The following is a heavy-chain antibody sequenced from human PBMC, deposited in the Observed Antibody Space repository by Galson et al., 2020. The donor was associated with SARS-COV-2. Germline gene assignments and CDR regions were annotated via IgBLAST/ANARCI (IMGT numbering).Heavy chain of an antibody. J-gene: IGHJ6*02. Sequence: SLKISCAASGFTFDDYAMHWVRQAPGKGLEWVSGLSWNSAYIGYADSVKGRFTISRDNAKNSLYLQMNSLRAEDTALYYCAKDLSLDILTGANFYNYGMDVWGQGTTVTVSS. D-gene: IGHD3-9*01. CDR1: GFTFDDYA. V-gene: IGHV3-9*01. CDR3: AKDLSLDILTGANFYNYGMDV. CDR2: LSWNSAYI.